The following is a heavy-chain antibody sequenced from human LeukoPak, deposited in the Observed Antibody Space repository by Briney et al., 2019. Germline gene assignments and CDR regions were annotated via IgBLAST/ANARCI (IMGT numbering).Heavy chain of an antibody. CDR2: ISYDGSNK. D-gene: IGHD3-10*01. Sequence: GGSLRLSCAASGFIFSSYAMHWVRQAPGKGLEWVAFISYDGSNKHYAEPVQGRFTISRDNSKNTLYLQMNSLRAEDTAVYYCARDREITMVRGVYYPVYYYYGMDVWGQGTTVTVSS. V-gene: IGHV3-30-3*01. CDR3: ARDREITMVRGVYYPVYYYYGMDV. CDR1: GFIFSSYA. J-gene: IGHJ6*02.